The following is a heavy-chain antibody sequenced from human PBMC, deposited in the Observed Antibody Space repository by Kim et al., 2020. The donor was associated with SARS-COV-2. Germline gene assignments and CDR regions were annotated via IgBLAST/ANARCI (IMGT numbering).Heavy chain of an antibody. CDR1: GFTFSSYA. D-gene: IGHD4-17*01. J-gene: IGHJ3*02. CDR2: ISYDGSNK. Sequence: GGSLRLSCAASGFTFSSYAMHWVRQAPGKGLEWVAVISYDGSNKYYADSVKGRFTISRDNSKNTLYLQMNSLRAEDTAVYYCARERGADYGGKHAFDIWGQGTMVTVSS. V-gene: IGHV3-30*04. CDR3: ARERGADYGGKHAFDI.